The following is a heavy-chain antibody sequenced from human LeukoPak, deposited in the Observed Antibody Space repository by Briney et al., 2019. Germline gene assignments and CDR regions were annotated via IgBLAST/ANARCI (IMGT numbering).Heavy chain of an antibody. Sequence: GGSLRLSCAASGFTFSSYGMHWVRQAPGKGLEWVAVISYDGSNKYYADSVKGRFTISRDSSKNTLFLHMNTLRAEDTAIYYCTKDRTVGASYWYFDLWGRGTLVTVSS. CDR1: GFTFSSYG. V-gene: IGHV3-30*18. D-gene: IGHD1-26*01. CDR2: ISYDGSNK. CDR3: TKDRTVGASYWYFDL. J-gene: IGHJ2*01.